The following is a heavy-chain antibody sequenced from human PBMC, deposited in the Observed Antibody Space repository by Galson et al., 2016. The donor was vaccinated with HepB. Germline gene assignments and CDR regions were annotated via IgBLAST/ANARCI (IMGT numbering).Heavy chain of an antibody. CDR2: IKQDGSVE. CDR3: ARGTVVPAGVDN. J-gene: IGHJ4*02. V-gene: IGHV3-7*03. Sequence: SLRLSCAASGFTFSNHWMNWVRQAPGKGLEWVANIKQDGSVENFVDSVRDRFIISRDNAENSVYLQMNSLGTEDTAVYYCARGTVVPAGVDNWGQGTLVTVSS. D-gene: IGHD2-15*01. CDR1: GFTFSNHW.